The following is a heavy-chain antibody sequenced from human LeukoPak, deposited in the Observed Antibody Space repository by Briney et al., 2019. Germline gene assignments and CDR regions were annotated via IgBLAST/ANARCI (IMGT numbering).Heavy chain of an antibody. J-gene: IGHJ6*03. CDR2: IYTSGST. CDR3: AREVVAAAGTGYYYYYMDV. D-gene: IGHD6-13*01. Sequence: SETLSFTCTVSTVSISSYYWSWTPQPAGKGLVCIGRIYTSGSTKHNPFLKRRVTMSVDTSKNQFSLKLSSVTAADTAVYYCAREVVAAAGTGYYYYYMDVWGKGTTVTVSS. CDR1: TVSISSYY. V-gene: IGHV4-4*07.